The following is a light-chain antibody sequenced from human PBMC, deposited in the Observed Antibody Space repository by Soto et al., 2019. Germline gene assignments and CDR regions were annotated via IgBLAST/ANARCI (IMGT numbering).Light chain of an antibody. J-gene: IGKJ5*01. Sequence: DIAMTQSPLSLPVTPGEPASISCRTSQSLLHTFGVNYLAWYLPRPGESPQLLIFLGSNRASGVPDRFSGSGSGTDFTLKISSVEAEDVGVYYCMQALETPITVGQGTRLEIK. V-gene: IGKV2-28*01. CDR1: QSLLHTFGVNY. CDR3: MQALETPIT. CDR2: LGS.